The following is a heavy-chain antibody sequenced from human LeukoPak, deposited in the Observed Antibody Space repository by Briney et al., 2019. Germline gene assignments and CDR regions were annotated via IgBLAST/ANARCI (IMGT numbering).Heavy chain of an antibody. Sequence: GGSLRLSCAASGFTFSSYGMHWVRQAPGKGLEWVANIKEDGSEKYFVDSVKGRFTISRDNAKNSLFLQMNSLRAEDTAVYYCARGGATADYWGQGTLVTVSS. D-gene: IGHD1-26*01. CDR3: ARGGATADY. V-gene: IGHV3-7*01. CDR1: GFTFSSYG. CDR2: IKEDGSEK. J-gene: IGHJ4*02.